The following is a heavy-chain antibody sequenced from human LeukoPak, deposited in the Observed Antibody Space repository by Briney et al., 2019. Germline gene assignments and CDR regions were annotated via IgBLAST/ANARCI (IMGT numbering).Heavy chain of an antibody. Sequence: GGSLRLSCAAPGFTFSSYTMNWVRQAPGKGLEWVSSISTSSSYIYFTDSVKGRFTISRDNAKNSLYLQMNSLRAEDTAVYYCAKGMVRGVILKGFDYWGQGTLVTVSS. CDR2: ISTSSSYI. J-gene: IGHJ4*02. V-gene: IGHV3-21*04. CDR3: AKGMVRGVILKGFDY. D-gene: IGHD3-10*01. CDR1: GFTFSSYT.